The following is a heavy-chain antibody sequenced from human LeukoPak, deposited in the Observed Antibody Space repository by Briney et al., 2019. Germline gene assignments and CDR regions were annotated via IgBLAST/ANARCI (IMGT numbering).Heavy chain of an antibody. CDR2: ISPSGGST. CDR3: TRTYYYDSSGYYYGRDAFDI. D-gene: IGHD3-22*01. J-gene: IGHJ3*02. CDR1: GYTFTTYY. V-gene: IGHV1-46*01. Sequence: AASVKVSCKASGYTFTTYYIHWVRQAPGQGLEWMGIISPSGGSTSYAQKFQGRVTMTRDTSTSTVYMELSSLRSEDTAVYYCTRTYYYDSSGYYYGRDAFDIWGQGTMVTVSS.